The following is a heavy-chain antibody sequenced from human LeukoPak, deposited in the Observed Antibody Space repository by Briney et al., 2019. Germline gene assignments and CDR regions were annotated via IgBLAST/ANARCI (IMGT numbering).Heavy chain of an antibody. CDR2: FEPEDAET. V-gene: IGHV1-24*01. D-gene: IGHD6-19*01. J-gene: IGHJ4*02. CDR1: GYTLTELS. CDR3: ATRKPPRKSYSSDWTGGEDY. Sequence: ASVKVSCKVSGYTLTELSMNWVRQAPGKGLEWMGSFEPEDAETIYAQKFQGRVTMTEDTSTDTAYMELSSLRSGDTAVYYCATRKPPRKSYSSDWTGGEDYWGQGTLVTVSS.